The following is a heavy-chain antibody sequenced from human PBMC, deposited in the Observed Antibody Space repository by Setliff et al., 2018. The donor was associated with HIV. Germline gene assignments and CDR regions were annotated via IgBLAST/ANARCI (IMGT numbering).Heavy chain of an antibody. CDR1: SYSVTSGYY. CDR3: ARVGYCSSTNCYWGRPSYGMGV. D-gene: IGHD2-2*01. V-gene: IGHV4-38-2*02. Sequence: SETLSLTCTVSSYSVTSGYYWAWIRQPPGKGLEWIGNMYPSGSSYFNPTLQSRVTMSADTSKKQYFLKLSSVTAADTAVYYCARVGYCSSTNCYWGRPSYGMGVWGQGTTVTVSS. CDR2: MYPSGSS. J-gene: IGHJ6*02.